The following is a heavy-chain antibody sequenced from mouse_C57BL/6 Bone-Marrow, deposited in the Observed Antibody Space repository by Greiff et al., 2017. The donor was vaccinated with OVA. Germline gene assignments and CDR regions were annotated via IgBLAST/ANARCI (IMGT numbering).Heavy chain of an antibody. V-gene: IGHV14-4*01. Sequence: VHVKQSGAELVRPGASVKLSCTASGFNIKDDYMHWVKQRPEQGLEWIGWIDPENGDTEYASKFQGKATITADTSSNTAYLQLSSLTSEDTAVYYCTTCSYGSRPHYWGQGTTLTVSS. CDR3: TTCSYGSRPHY. J-gene: IGHJ2*01. CDR1: GFNIKDDY. CDR2: IDPENGDT. D-gene: IGHD1-1*01.